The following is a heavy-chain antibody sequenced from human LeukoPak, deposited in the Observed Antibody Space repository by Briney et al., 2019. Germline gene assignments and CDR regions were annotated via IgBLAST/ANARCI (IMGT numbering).Heavy chain of an antibody. J-gene: IGHJ4*02. Sequence: ASVKVSCKAVGFTFTSYGVSWVRQAPGQGLEWMGWISAYNGNTHFAQELQDRVTLTTDTSTSTAYMELRSLTSDDTAVYFCARDTKTTTMAGGNDYWGQGTLVTVSS. V-gene: IGHV1-18*01. D-gene: IGHD3-16*01. CDR3: ARDTKTTTMAGGNDY. CDR2: ISAYNGNT. CDR1: GFTFTSYG.